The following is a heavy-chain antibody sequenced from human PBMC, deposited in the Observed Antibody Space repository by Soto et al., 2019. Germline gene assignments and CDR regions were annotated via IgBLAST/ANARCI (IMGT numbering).Heavy chain of an antibody. CDR3: ARDLVPPHYCGSGSRNWFDP. D-gene: IGHD3-10*01. CDR1: GYTFTSYG. J-gene: IGHJ5*02. CDR2: ISAYNGNT. V-gene: IGHV1-18*04. Sequence: ASVKVSCKASGYTFTSYGISWVRQAPGQGLEWMGWISAYNGNTNYAQKLQGRVTMTTDTSTSTAYMELRSLRSDDTAVYYCARDLVPPHYCGSGSRNWFDPWGQGTLVTVSS.